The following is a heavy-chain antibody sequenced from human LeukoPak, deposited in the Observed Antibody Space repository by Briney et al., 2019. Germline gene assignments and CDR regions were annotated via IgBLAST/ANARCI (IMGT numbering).Heavy chain of an antibody. CDR2: ISSSSSYI. D-gene: IGHD2-15*01. CDR3: ASGDCSGGSCYGDYFDY. CDR1: GFTFSSYG. V-gene: IGHV3-21*01. J-gene: IGHJ4*02. Sequence: GGSLRLSCAASGFTFSSYGMNWVRQAPGKGLEWVSSISSSSSYIYYADSVKGRFTISRDNAKNSLYLQMNSLRAEDTAVYYCASGDCSGGSCYGDYFDYWGRGTLVTVSS.